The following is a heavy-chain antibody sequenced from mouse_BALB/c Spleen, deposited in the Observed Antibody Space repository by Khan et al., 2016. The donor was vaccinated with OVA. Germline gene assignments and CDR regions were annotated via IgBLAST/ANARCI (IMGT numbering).Heavy chain of an antibody. J-gene: IGHJ3*01. V-gene: IGHV1-4*01. D-gene: IGHD2-14*01. Sequence: QIQLVQSGAELARPGASVKMSCKASGYTFTSYTIHWIKKRPGQGLEWIGYINPSNGYTNYNQKFKDKATLTPDKSSTTAYLQLSSLTSDASAVYTCVRDGAYHRNDGWFAYWGQGTLVTVSA. CDR2: INPSNGYT. CDR3: VRDGAYHRNDGWFAY. CDR1: GYTFTSYT.